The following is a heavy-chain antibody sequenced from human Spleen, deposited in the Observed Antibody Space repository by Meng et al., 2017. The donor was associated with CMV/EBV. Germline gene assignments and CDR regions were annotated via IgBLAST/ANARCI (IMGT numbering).Heavy chain of an antibody. D-gene: IGHD1-26*01. J-gene: IGHJ4*02. Sequence: SGGSISRGAYYWSWIRQHPGKGLEWIGFIYYGGNTYYKPSLKSRVTISLDTSKNQFSLKLSSVTAADTAVYYCARSPSSGSYPFFDYWGQGTLVTVSS. CDR2: IYYGGNT. CDR3: ARSPSSGSYPFFDY. V-gene: IGHV4-31*02. CDR1: GGSISRGAYY.